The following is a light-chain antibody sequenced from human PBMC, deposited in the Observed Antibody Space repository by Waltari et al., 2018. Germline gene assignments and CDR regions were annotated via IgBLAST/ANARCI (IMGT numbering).Light chain of an antibody. CDR3: CSFAGSTTWV. Sequence: QYALTLPASVAGSPGQANTTSCTGTSTVVGGYNLVPWYQQHPGKAPRLIISEGNKSPSGVSHRFPGSESGNTASLTISGLQAEDEADYYCCSFAGSTTWVFGVGTTLTVL. J-gene: IGLJ3*02. V-gene: IGLV2-23*01. CDR1: STVVGGYNL. CDR2: EGN.